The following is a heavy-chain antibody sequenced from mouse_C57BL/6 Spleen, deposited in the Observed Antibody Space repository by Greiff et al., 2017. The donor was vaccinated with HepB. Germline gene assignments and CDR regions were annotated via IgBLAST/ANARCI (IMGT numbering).Heavy chain of an antibody. CDR1: GYTFTSYW. Sequence: QVQLQQPGAELVKPGASVKLSCKASGYTFTSYWMQWVKQRPGQGLEWIGEIDPSDSYTNYNQKFKGKATLTVDTSSSTAYMQLSSLTSEDSAVYYCARGGYYGNYDDYWGQGTTLTVSS. CDR3: ARGGYYGNYDDY. D-gene: IGHD2-1*01. CDR2: IDPSDSYT. J-gene: IGHJ2*01. V-gene: IGHV1-50*01.